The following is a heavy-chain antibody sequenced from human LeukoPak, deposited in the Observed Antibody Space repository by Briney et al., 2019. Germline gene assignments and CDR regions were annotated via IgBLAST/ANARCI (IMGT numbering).Heavy chain of an antibody. V-gene: IGHV3-21*01. CDR2: ISSSSSYI. D-gene: IGHD6-13*01. CDR1: GFSFSNFA. CDR3: ARGGYSSSWSYDY. Sequence: GGSLRLSCAASGFSFSNFAMTWVRQAPGKGLEWVSSISSSSSYIYYADSVKGRFTISRDNAKNSLYLQMNSLRAEDTAVYYCARGGYSSSWSYDYWGQGTLVTVSS. J-gene: IGHJ4*02.